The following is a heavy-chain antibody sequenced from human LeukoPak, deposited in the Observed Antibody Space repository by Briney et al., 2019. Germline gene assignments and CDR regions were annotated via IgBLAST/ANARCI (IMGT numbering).Heavy chain of an antibody. CDR3: ARATNYYYDSSGYAPGFDY. D-gene: IGHD3-22*01. CDR2: IVYDGSNK. J-gene: IGHJ4*02. CDR1: GFSFSSYA. Sequence: GGSLRLSCAASGFSFSSYAMHWVRQAPGKGLEWVTLIVYDGSNKYYADSVKGRFTISRDNSKNTLYLQMNSLRAEDTALYYCARATNYYYDSSGYAPGFDYWGQGTLVTVSS. V-gene: IGHV3-30*04.